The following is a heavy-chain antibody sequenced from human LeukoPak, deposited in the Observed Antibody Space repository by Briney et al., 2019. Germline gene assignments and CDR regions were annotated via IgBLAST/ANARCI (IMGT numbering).Heavy chain of an antibody. Sequence: PSQTLSLTCTVSGGSMSSGGYYWSWIRQHPGKGLEWIGYIYYSGSTYYNPSLKSRVSISVDTSKNQFSLKLSSVTAADTAVYYCARCPLVRGVILPWFDPWGQGTLVTVSS. D-gene: IGHD3-10*01. V-gene: IGHV4-31*03. CDR3: ARCPLVRGVILPWFDP. CDR2: IYYSGST. CDR1: GGSMSSGGYY. J-gene: IGHJ5*02.